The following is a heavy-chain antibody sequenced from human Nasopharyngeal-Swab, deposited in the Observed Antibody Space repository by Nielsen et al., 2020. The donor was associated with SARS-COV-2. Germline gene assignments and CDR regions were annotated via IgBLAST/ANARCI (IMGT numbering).Heavy chain of an antibody. CDR2: INHSGST. Sequence: SETLSLTCAVHGASFSGYYWSWIRQPPGKGLEWIGEINHSGSTNYNPSLKSRVTISVDTSKNQFSLKLSSVTAADTAVYYCARGHRGTTMVRGVYFDYWGQGTLVTVSS. J-gene: IGHJ4*02. CDR3: ARGHRGTTMVRGVYFDY. D-gene: IGHD3-10*01. CDR1: GASFSGYY. V-gene: IGHV4-34*01.